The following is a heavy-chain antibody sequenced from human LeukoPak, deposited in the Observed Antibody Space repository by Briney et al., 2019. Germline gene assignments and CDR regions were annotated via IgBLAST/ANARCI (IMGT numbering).Heavy chain of an antibody. J-gene: IGHJ6*02. D-gene: IGHD2-15*01. CDR3: VKDMNPGGADV. CDR2: MNPNSGNT. V-gene: IGHV1-8*01. Sequence: ASVKVSCKASGFTFTSHDYNWVRQATGQGLEWMGWMNPNSGNTGYAQKFQGRVTMTRDTSISTAYMELSSLSSEDTAVYYCVKDMNPGGADVWGQGTTVTVSS. CDR1: GFTFTSHD.